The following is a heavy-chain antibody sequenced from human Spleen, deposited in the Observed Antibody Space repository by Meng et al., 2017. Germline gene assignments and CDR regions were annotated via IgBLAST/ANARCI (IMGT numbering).Heavy chain of an antibody. CDR1: GGPISSGDYY. Sequence: QVQLLESGPGLVKPSQTLSLTCTVSGGPISSGDYYWSWIRQPPGKGLEWIGYIYYSGSTYYNPSLKSRVTISLDTSKNQFFLNLSSMTAADTAVYYCARAVGTTFGYWGQGTLVTVSS. V-gene: IGHV4-30-4*01. CDR2: IYYSGST. CDR3: ARAVGTTFGY. D-gene: IGHD1-1*01. J-gene: IGHJ4*02.